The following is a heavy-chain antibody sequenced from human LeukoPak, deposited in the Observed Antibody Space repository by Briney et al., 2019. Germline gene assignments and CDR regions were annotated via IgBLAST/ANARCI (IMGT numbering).Heavy chain of an antibody. J-gene: IGHJ4*02. CDR2: IIPIFGTA. D-gene: IGHD6-13*01. CDR1: GGTFSGYA. Sequence: SVKVSCKASGGTFSGYAISWVRQAPGQGLEWMGGIIPIFGTANYAQKFQGRVTITADESTSTAYMELSSLRSEDTAVYYCATPRKGIAEGLDYWGQGTLVTVSS. V-gene: IGHV1-69*13. CDR3: ATPRKGIAEGLDY.